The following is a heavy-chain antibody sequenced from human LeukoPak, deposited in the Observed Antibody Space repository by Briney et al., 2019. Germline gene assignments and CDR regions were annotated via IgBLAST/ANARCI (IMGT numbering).Heavy chain of an antibody. V-gene: IGHV3-21*01. CDR1: GFTFSSYS. Sequence: PGGSLRLSCAASGFTFSSYSMNWVRQAPGKGLEWVSSISSSSSYIYYADSVKGRFTISRDNAKNSLYLQMNSLRAEDTAVYCCARADRLGAALLASFDYWGQGTLVTVSS. CDR2: ISSSSSYI. J-gene: IGHJ4*02. CDR3: ARADRLGAALLASFDY. D-gene: IGHD3-16*01.